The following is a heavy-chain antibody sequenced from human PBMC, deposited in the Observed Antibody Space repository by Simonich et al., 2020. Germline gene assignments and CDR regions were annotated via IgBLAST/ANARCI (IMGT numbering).Heavy chain of an antibody. D-gene: IGHD7-27*01. Sequence: QVQLVESGGGLVQPGRSLRLSCAASGFTFSSSAMHWVCQAPGKGLEWVAVISYDGRNKYYADSVKGRFTISRDNSKNTLYLQMNSLRAEDTAVYYCARDRNWGWFDPWGQGTLVTVSS. CDR1: GFTFSSSA. J-gene: IGHJ5*02. CDR2: ISYDGRNK. V-gene: IGHV3-30*07. CDR3: ARDRNWGWFDP.